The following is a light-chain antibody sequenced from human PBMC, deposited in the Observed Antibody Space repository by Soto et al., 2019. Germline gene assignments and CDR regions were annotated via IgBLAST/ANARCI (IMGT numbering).Light chain of an antibody. V-gene: IGKV3-11*01. J-gene: IGKJ5*01. Sequence: EIVLTQSQGTLSLSPGYISTLSCRASQTITTYLAWYQQQPGLPPRVRIYGASNRATGIPARLSGSGSGTDFTLTISNIEPEDFATYYCQQYNTYSTFGQGTRLEIK. CDR1: QTITTY. CDR3: QQYNTYST. CDR2: GAS.